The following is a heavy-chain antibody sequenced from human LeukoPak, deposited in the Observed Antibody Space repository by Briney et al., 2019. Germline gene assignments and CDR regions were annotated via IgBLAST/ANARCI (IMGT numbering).Heavy chain of an antibody. Sequence: SETLSLTRTVSGGSLSSYFWSCIREPPGKGLESFGYIYTCGSANYNPSPKSRVPISVDTSKNQFSLTLSSVTAADTPVYHCAGRDYYDSGRFDYGGQGTLVTV. D-gene: IGHD3-22*01. J-gene: IGHJ4*02. V-gene: IGHV4-4*09. CDR3: AGRDYYDSGRFDY. CDR1: GGSLSSYF. CDR2: IYTCGSA.